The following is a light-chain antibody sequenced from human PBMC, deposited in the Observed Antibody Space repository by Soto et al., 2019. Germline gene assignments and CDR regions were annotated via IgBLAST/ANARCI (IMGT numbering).Light chain of an antibody. Sequence: EIVLTQSPGTLSLSPGERATLSCRASQSVSSSFLAWYQQPPGQAPRLLIYGASSRATGIPDRFSGSGSGTYFTLTSSRLEPEDFAVYYCQQYGRSPWTFGQGTKVEIK. CDR1: QSVSSSF. CDR3: QQYGRSPWT. V-gene: IGKV3-20*01. J-gene: IGKJ1*01. CDR2: GAS.